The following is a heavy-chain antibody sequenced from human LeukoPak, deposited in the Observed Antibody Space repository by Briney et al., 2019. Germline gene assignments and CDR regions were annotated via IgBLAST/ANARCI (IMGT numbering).Heavy chain of an antibody. Sequence: WASVKVSCKASGYTFTGYYMHWVRQAPGQGLEWMGWINPNSGGTNYAQKFQGRVTMTRDTSISTAYMELSRLRSDDTAVYYCARGGFIVATMATMRYYFDYWGQGTLVTVSS. D-gene: IGHD5-12*01. J-gene: IGHJ4*02. CDR3: ARGGFIVATMATMRYYFDY. CDR2: INPNSGGT. CDR1: GYTFTGYY. V-gene: IGHV1-2*02.